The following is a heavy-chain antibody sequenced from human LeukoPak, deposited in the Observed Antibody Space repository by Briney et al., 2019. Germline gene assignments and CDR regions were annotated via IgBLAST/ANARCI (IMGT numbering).Heavy chain of an antibody. Sequence: GGSLRLSCAASGFTFSSYGMHWVRQAPGKGLEWVAFIRYDGSNKYYADSVKGRFTISGDNSKNTLYLQMNSLRAEDTAVYYCAKDPYYYDSSGYLTLHAFDIWGQGTMVTVSS. J-gene: IGHJ3*02. CDR2: IRYDGSNK. CDR1: GFTFSSYG. D-gene: IGHD3-22*01. V-gene: IGHV3-30*02. CDR3: AKDPYYYDSSGYLTLHAFDI.